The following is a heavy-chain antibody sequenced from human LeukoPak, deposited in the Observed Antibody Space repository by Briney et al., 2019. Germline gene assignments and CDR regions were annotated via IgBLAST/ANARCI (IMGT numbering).Heavy chain of an antibody. CDR3: ARDNTATTSYGMDV. D-gene: IGHD4-17*01. CDR1: GFTFSSYS. CDR2: ISSSSSYI. J-gene: IGHJ6*02. V-gene: IGHV3-21*01. Sequence: GGSLRLSCAASGFTFSSYSMNWVRQAPGKGLEWVSSISSSSSYIYYADSVKGRFTISRDNAKNSLYLQMNSLRAEDTAVYYCARDNTATTSYGMDVWGQGTTVTVSS.